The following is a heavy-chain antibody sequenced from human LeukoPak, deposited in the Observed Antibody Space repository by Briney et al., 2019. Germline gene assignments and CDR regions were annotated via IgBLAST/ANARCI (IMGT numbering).Heavy chain of an antibody. CDR1: GGTFSSYA. J-gene: IGHJ5*02. CDR2: IIPIFGTA. V-gene: IGHV1-69*13. Sequence: ASVKVSCKASGGTFSSYAISWVRQAPGQGLEWMGGIIPIFGTANYAQKFQGRVTITADESTSTAYMELSSLRSEDTAVYYCARDLRMVATRGWFDPWGQGTLVTVS. D-gene: IGHD5-12*01. CDR3: ARDLRMVATRGWFDP.